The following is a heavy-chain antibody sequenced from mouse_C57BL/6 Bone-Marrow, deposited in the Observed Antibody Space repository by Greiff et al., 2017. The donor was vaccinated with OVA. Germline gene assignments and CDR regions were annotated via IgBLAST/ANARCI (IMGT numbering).Heavy chain of an antibody. D-gene: IGHD2-3*01. CDR2: IYHGDGDT. Sequence: VQLQQSGAELVKPGASVKISCKASGYAFSSYWMNWVKQRPGKGLEWIGQIYHGDGDTNYNGKFKGKATLTADKSSSTAYMQLSSLTSEDSAVYFCARRDGYYVVFDYWGQGTTLTVSS. V-gene: IGHV1-80*01. J-gene: IGHJ2*01. CDR1: GYAFSSYW. CDR3: ARRDGYYVVFDY.